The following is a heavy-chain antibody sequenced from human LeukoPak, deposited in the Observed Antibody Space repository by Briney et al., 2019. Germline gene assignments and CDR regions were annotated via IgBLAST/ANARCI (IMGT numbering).Heavy chain of an antibody. J-gene: IGHJ5*02. Sequence: SVKVSCTAAGATFSSYAISWVRQAPGQGHEWMGGIIPIFGTANYAPKFQGRGIITADESTGTAYMELSSLISEATAVYYSARGGPPYGDYRFPENWFDPWGQGTLVTASS. CDR2: IIPIFGTA. CDR3: ARGGPPYGDYRFPENWFDP. CDR1: GATFSSYA. V-gene: IGHV1-69*13. D-gene: IGHD4-17*01.